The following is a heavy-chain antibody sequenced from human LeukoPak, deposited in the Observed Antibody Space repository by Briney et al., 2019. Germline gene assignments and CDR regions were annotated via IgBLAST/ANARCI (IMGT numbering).Heavy chain of an antibody. CDR2: ISTSGST. D-gene: IGHD4-17*01. Sequence: SETLSLTCTVSGDSIGGFYWSWIRQPAGKGLQWIGRISTSGSTNYNPSLKSRVTMSVDRSTNEFSLTVRSVTAADTALYYCARGLPSYGDYVDYYFYMDVWGKGTTVTVSS. CDR1: GDSIGGFY. V-gene: IGHV4-4*07. J-gene: IGHJ6*03. CDR3: ARGLPSYGDYVDYYFYMDV.